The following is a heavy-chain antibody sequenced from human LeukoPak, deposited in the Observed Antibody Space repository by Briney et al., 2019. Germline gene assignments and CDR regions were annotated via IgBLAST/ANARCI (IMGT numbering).Heavy chain of an antibody. CDR1: GYTFTSYD. Sequence: ASVKASCKASGYTFTSYDINWVRQATGQGLEWMGWMNPNSGNTGYAQKFQGRVTMTRNTSISTAYMELSSLRSEDTAVYYCARGSIRTRGFDHWGQGTLVTVSS. V-gene: IGHV1-8*01. D-gene: IGHD2-21*01. J-gene: IGHJ4*02. CDR2: MNPNSGNT. CDR3: ARGSIRTRGFDH.